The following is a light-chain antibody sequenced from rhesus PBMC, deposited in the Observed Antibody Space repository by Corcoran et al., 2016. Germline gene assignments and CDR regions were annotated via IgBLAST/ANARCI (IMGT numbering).Light chain of an antibody. CDR3: QQHYSWPLT. Sequence: EIVMTQSPATLSLSPGERATLSCRASQSVTDNLAWYQQKPGQAPKLLIYGASSRATGIPDRFRGSGSGTECTRIISSLEPGDVGVDYCQQHYSWPLTFGGGTKVALK. CDR1: QSVTDN. J-gene: IGKJ4*01. CDR2: GAS. V-gene: IGKV3-42*01.